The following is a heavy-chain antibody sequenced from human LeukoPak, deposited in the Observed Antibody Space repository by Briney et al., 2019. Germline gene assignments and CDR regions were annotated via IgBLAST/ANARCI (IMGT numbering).Heavy chain of an antibody. D-gene: IGHD3-22*01. CDR2: IYYSGST. CDR1: GGSISSYY. Sequence: SETLSLTCTVSGGSISSYYWSWIRQPPGKGLEWIGYIYYSGSTNYNPSLKSRVTISVDTSKNQFSLKLSSVTAADTAAYYCARWYDSSGYYLDYWGQGTLVTVSS. V-gene: IGHV4-59*01. CDR3: ARWYDSSGYYLDY. J-gene: IGHJ4*02.